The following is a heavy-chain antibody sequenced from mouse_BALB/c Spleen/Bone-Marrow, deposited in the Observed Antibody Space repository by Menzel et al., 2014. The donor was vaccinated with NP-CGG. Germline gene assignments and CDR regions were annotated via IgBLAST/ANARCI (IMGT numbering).Heavy chain of an antibody. Sequence: VQLQQSGAELVKPGASVKLSCTASGFNIKDTYMHWVKQRPEQGLEWIGRIDPANGNTKYDSKFQGKATITADTSSNTAYLQLSSLTSEDNAVYYCASYYYGRYFDVWGAGTTVTVSS. CDR3: ASYYYGRYFDV. J-gene: IGHJ1*01. CDR2: IDPANGNT. V-gene: IGHV14-3*02. D-gene: IGHD1-1*01. CDR1: GFNIKDTY.